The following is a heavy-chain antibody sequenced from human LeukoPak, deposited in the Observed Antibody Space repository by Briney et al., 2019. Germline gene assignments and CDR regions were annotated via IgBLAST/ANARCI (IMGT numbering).Heavy chain of an antibody. V-gene: IGHV4-59*01. CDR3: AREDPQTTVPEGMDV. J-gene: IGHJ6*02. Sequence: PSETLSLTCTVSGGSISYYYWSWIRQSPGNGLEWIGYIYYSGTTNYNPSLKSRVTISVDTSKNQSSLQLRSVTAADAAVYYCAREDPQTTVPEGMDVWGQGTTVTVSS. D-gene: IGHD4-17*01. CDR1: GGSISYYY. CDR2: IYYSGTT.